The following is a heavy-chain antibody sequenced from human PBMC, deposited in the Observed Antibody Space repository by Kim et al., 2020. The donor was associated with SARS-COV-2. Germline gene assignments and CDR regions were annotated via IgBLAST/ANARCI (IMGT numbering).Heavy chain of an antibody. D-gene: IGHD3-22*01. V-gene: IGHV4-39*01. CDR2: IYYSGST. Sequence: SETLSLTCTVSGGSISSSSYYWGWIRQPPGKGLEWIGSIYYSGSTYYNPSLKSRVTISVDTSKNQFSLKLSSVTAADTAVYYCARHTPYYDSSGWGIDYWGQGTLVTVSS. CDR1: GGSISSSSYY. J-gene: IGHJ4*02. CDR3: ARHTPYYDSSGWGIDY.